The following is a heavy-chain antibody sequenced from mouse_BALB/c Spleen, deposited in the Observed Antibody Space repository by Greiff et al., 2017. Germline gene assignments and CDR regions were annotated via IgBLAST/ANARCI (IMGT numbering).Heavy chain of an antibody. CDR3: ARLYGNPYYAMDY. CDR2: ISSGSSTI. Sequence: VQLKESGGGLVQPGGSRKLSCAASGFTFSSFGMHWVRQAPEKGLEWVAYISSGSSTIYYADTVKGRFTISRDNPKNTLFLQMTSLRPEDTAMYYCARLYGNPYYAMDYWGQGTSVTVSS. D-gene: IGHD2-1*01. CDR1: GFTFSSFG. J-gene: IGHJ4*01. V-gene: IGHV5-17*02.